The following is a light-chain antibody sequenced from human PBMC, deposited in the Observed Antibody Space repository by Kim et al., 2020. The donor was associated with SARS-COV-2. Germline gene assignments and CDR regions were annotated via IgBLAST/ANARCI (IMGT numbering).Light chain of an antibody. V-gene: IGKV1-5*01. Sequence: DIQLTQSPSTLSASVGDRVTITCRASHGISTWLAWYQQKPGKAPNLVIYEASWLVSGAPSRFSASGSGTEFTLTINSLQPDDFATYFCQQYYGQCRTFGQGTKVDIK. J-gene: IGKJ1*01. CDR3: QQYYGQCRT. CDR2: EAS. CDR1: HGISTW.